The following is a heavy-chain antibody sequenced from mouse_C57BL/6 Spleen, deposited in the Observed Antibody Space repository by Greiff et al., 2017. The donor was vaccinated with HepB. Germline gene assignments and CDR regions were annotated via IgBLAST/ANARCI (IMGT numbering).Heavy chain of an antibody. D-gene: IGHD1-1*01. J-gene: IGHJ3*01. Sequence: QVQLKQSGAELVRPGSSVKLSCKASGYTFTSYWMHWVKQRPIQGLEWIGNIDPSDSETHYNQKFKDKATLTVDKSSSTAYMQLSSLTSEDSAVYYCARSDYYGSRGVAYWGQGTLVTVSA. V-gene: IGHV1-52*01. CDR2: IDPSDSET. CDR1: GYTFTSYW. CDR3: ARSDYYGSRGVAY.